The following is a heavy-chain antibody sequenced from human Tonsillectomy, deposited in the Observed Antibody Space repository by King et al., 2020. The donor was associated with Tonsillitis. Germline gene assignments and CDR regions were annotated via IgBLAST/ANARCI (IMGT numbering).Heavy chain of an antibody. V-gene: IGHV3-30*18. CDR1: GFTFSSYG. CDR2: ISYDGSNK. D-gene: IGHD3-16*01. CDR3: AKDLGGREEY. J-gene: IGHJ4*02. Sequence: VQLVESGGGVVQPGRSLRLSCAASGFTFSSYGMHWVRQAPGKGLEWVAVISYDGSNKYYADSVKGRFTISRDNSKNTLYLQMNSLRAEDTAVYYCAKDLGGREEYWGQGTLVTVSS.